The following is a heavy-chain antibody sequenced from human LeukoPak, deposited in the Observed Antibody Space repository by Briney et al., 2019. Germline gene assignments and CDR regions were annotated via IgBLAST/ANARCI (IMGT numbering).Heavy chain of an antibody. Sequence: PGGSLRLSCAASGFTFSSYGMHWVRQAPGKGLEWVANIKEDGSEKHYVDSVKGRFTISRDNAKNSLYLQMNSLRAEDTAIYYCARGGSDVTVGYWGQGTLVTVSS. J-gene: IGHJ4*02. CDR1: GFTFSSYG. D-gene: IGHD1-26*01. CDR3: ARGGSDVTVGY. CDR2: IKEDGSEK. V-gene: IGHV3-7*01.